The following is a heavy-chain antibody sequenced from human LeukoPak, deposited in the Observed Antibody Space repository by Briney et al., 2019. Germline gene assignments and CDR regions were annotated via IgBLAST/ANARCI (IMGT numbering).Heavy chain of an antibody. CDR3: ARVTVVVPPTQIWFDP. D-gene: IGHD2-2*01. V-gene: IGHV1-8*03. CDR1: GYTFTSYD. J-gene: IGHJ5*02. CDR2: IYPNSGNT. Sequence: ASVKVSCKASGYTFTSYDINWVRQATGQALEWMGWIYPNSGNTGYAQKFQGRVTITRNTSISTAYMELSSLRSEDTAVYYCARVTVVVPPTQIWFDPWGQGTLVTVSS.